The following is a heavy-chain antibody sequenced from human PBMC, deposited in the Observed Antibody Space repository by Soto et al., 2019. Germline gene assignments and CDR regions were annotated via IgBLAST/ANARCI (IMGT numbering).Heavy chain of an antibody. CDR3: ARGHFRPSAMHV. V-gene: IGHV1-69*10. Sequence: SLQVSCKTSGDNFKKNVFTWVRQAPGQGLEWMGGTIPALGKTHYIEKFQGRVTITVDDATRTVYMEVRDLTSEDTAIYYCARGHFRPSAMHVWGEGTRVTVSS. D-gene: IGHD3-10*01. J-gene: IGHJ6*04. CDR1: GDNFKKNV. CDR2: TIPALGKT.